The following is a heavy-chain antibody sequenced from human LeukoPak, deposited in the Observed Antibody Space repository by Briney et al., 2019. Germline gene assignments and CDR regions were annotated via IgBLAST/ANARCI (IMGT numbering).Heavy chain of an antibody. J-gene: IGHJ4*02. V-gene: IGHV5-10-1*01. CDR3: ARLRSSWYGTHFDY. CDR2: IDPSDSYT. CDR1: GYSFTSYW. D-gene: IGHD6-13*01. Sequence: GESLKISCRGSGYSFTSYWISWVRQMPGKRLEGLGRIDPSDSYTNYSPSFQGHVTISADKSISTAYLQWSSLKASVTAMYYCARLRSSWYGTHFDYWGQGTLVTVSS.